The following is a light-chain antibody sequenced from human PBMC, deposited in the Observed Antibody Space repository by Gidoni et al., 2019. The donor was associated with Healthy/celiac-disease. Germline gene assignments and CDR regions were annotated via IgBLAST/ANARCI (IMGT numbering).Light chain of an antibody. V-gene: IGKV3-15*01. CDR1: QSVSSN. Sequence: EIVMTQSPATLSVSPGERATLSCSASQSVSSNLVWYQQKPGQAPRLLIYGASTRATGIPARFSGSGSGREFTLTISSLQSEDFAVYYCQQYSNWPPLTFGGGTKVEIK. J-gene: IGKJ4*01. CDR3: QQYSNWPPLT. CDR2: GAS.